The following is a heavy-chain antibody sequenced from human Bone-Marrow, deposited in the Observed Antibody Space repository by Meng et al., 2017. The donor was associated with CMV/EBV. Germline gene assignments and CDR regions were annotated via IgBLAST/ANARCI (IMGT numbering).Heavy chain of an antibody. D-gene: IGHD2-2*01. CDR3: ARRYCSSTSCSVAAFDI. V-gene: IGHV5-51*01. CDR2: IYPGDSDT. J-gene: IGHJ3*02. Sequence: GESLKISCKGSGYSFTSYWIGWVRQMPGKGLEWMGIIYPGDSDTRYSPSFQGQVTISADKSNSTAYLQWSSLKASDTAMSYCARRYCSSTSCSVAAFDIWGQGTMVTVSS. CDR1: GYSFTSYW.